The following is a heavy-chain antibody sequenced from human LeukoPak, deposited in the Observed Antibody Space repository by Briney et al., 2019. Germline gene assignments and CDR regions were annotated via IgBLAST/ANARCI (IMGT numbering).Heavy chain of an antibody. J-gene: IGHJ4*02. CDR2: IYYTGST. D-gene: IGHD3-10*01. V-gene: IGHV4-39*01. CDR1: GGSISGSSYY. CDR3: ARHGSGSPFDY. Sequence: SETLSLTCTVSGGSISGSSYYWGWIRQPPGKGLEWIGSIYYTGSTYYNPSLKSRVTISVDTSKNQFSLKLSSVTAADTAVYYCARHGSGSPFDYWGQGTLVTVSS.